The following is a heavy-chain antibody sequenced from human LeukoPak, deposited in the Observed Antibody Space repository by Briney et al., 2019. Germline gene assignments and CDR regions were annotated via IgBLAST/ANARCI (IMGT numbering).Heavy chain of an antibody. CDR2: IHYSGRT. CDR3: ARDLSGGYSYGYYYYYMDV. J-gene: IGHJ6*03. Sequence: SETLSLTCSVSSGSIISNNDYWGWIRQPPGKGLEWIATIHYSGRTYYNPSLKSRVTMSVDTSKNQFSLKLSSVTAADTAVYYCARDLSGGYSYGYYYYYMDVWGKGTTVTISS. V-gene: IGHV4-39*07. CDR1: SGSIISNNDY. D-gene: IGHD5-18*01.